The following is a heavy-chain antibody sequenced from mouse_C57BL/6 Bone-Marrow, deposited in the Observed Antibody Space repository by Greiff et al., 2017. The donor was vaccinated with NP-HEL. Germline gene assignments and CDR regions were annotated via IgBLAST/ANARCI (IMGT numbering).Heavy chain of an antibody. CDR2: IDPSDSYT. CDR3: TTVVATDFDY. CDR1: GYTFTSYW. D-gene: IGHD1-1*01. Sequence: VQLQQPGAELVKPRASVKLSCKASGYTFTSYWMQWVKQRPGQGLEWIGEIDPSDSYTNYNQKFKGKATLTVDTSSSTAYMQLSSLTSEDSAVYYCTTVVATDFDYWGQGTTLTVSS. J-gene: IGHJ2*01. V-gene: IGHV1-50*01.